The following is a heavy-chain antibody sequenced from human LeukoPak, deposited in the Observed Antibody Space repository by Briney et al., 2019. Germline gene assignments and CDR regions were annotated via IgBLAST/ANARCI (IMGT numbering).Heavy chain of an antibody. CDR3: ARDLSIAVFDY. D-gene: IGHD6-19*01. Sequence: HSGGSLRLSCAASGFTFTSYGMHWVRQAPGKGLEWVAVIWYDGRNKYYVDSVKGRFTISRDNSKNTVYLQMNSLRAEDTAVYSCARDLSIAVFDYWGQGTLVTVSS. CDR1: GFTFTSYG. V-gene: IGHV3-33*01. CDR2: IWYDGRNK. J-gene: IGHJ4*02.